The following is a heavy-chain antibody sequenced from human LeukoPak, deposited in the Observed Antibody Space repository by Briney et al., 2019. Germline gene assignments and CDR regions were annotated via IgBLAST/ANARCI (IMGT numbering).Heavy chain of an antibody. V-gene: IGHV3-74*01. CDR3: ALVVRGGYGY. J-gene: IGHJ4*02. CDR1: GFTFSNYA. Sequence: GGSLRLSCAASGFTFSNYAMGWVRQAPGKGLVWVSRINSDGSSTTSADSVKGRFTISRDNARNTLYLQMNSLRAEDTAVYYCALVVRGGYGYWGQGTLVTVSS. CDR2: INSDGSST. D-gene: IGHD5-12*01.